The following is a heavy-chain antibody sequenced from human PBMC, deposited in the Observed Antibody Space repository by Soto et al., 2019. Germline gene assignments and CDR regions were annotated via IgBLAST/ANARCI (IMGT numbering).Heavy chain of an antibody. V-gene: IGHV3-73*02. CDR1: GFTFSGSA. CDR3: TRLRTTGTFNGMDV. J-gene: IGHJ6*02. CDR2: IRSKANSYAT. Sequence: EVQLVESGGGLVQPGGSLKLSCAASGFTFSGSAMHWVRQASGKGLEWVGRIRSKANSYATAYAASVKGRFTISRDDSKNTAYLQMNSLKTGDTAVYYWTRLRTTGTFNGMDVWGQGTTVTVSS. D-gene: IGHD4-17*01.